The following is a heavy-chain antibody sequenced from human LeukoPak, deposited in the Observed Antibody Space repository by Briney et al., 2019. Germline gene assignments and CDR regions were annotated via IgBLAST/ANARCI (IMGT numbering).Heavy chain of an antibody. CDR1: GGTFSSYA. Sequence: SVKVSCKASGGTFSSYAISWVRQAPGQWLEWMGGIIPIFGTANYAQKLQGRVTMTTDTSTSTAYMELRSLRSDDTAVYYCARQSSSWYSHFDYWGQGTLVTVSS. CDR3: ARQSSSWYSHFDY. CDR2: IIPIFGTA. J-gene: IGHJ4*02. D-gene: IGHD6-13*01. V-gene: IGHV1-69*05.